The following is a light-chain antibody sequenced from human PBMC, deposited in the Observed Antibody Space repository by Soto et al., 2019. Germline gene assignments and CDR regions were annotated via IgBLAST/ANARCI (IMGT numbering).Light chain of an antibody. CDR3: QQYRSWPRT. Sequence: EIVMTQSPATLSVSPGERATVSCRASQSVSSDLAWYQQKPGQTPSLLIYAASTRATGIPARFSGSGSGTESTLTISSLQSEDFAVYYCQQYRSWPRTFGQGTKLEI. J-gene: IGKJ1*01. V-gene: IGKV3-15*01. CDR2: AAS. CDR1: QSVSSD.